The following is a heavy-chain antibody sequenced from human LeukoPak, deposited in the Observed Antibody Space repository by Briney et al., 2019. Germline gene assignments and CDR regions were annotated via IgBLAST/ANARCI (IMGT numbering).Heavy chain of an antibody. CDR3: ARDRGGYSYPYYYVDV. Sequence: SETLSLTCTVSGGSISNYYWSWIRQPAGKGLEWIGRIYSSGTTNYAPSLKSRVTISLDTSNNQYSLKLSSVTAADTAMYYCARDRGGYSYPYYYVDVWGKGTTVTDSS. CDR1: GGSISNYY. CDR2: IYSSGTT. J-gene: IGHJ6*03. D-gene: IGHD5-18*01. V-gene: IGHV4-4*07.